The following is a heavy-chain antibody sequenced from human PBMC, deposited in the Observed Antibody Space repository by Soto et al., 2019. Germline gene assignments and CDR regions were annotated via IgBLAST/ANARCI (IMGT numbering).Heavy chain of an antibody. CDR2: IKSISDGGTR. Sequence: PGGSLRLSCAASGFSFSNAWMSWVRQAPGKGLEWVGRIKSISDGGTRNYAAPVKGRFTISRDDSKNMMFLEMNSLKIEDSAVYHCSNTFCSSNRCLSYGLDVWGQGTTVTVSS. CDR3: SNTFCSSNRCLSYGLDV. CDR1: GFSFSNAW. J-gene: IGHJ6*02. D-gene: IGHD2-2*01. V-gene: IGHV3-15*01.